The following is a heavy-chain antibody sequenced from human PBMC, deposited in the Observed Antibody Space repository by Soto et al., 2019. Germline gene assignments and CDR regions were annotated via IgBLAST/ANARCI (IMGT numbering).Heavy chain of an antibody. Sequence: GGSLRLSCAASGFTFSTSGMLWVGQHPGEGREWVSAIGPNPANTKYTDPFKARFTISRDNSKNTVFLQMRSLRAEDTALYYCAPARHFSSDDCRAEEWGQGTMVTVSS. CDR1: GFTFSTSG. D-gene: IGHD3-22*01. J-gene: IGHJ4*02. V-gene: IGHV3-23*01. CDR2: IGPNPANT. CDR3: APARHFSSDDCRAEE.